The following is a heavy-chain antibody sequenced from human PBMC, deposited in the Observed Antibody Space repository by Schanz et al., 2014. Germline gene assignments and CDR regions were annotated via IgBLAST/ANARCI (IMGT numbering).Heavy chain of an antibody. V-gene: IGHV3-33*06. D-gene: IGHD6-19*01. Sequence: QVQLVESGGGVVQPGRFLRLSCATSGLNFDSYGMNWVRQAPGKGLEWVANIGYDGSEKYYVDSMKGRFIISRDNSKNTMYLQVNRLRAEDTAVYYCAKHVRSLAGNDYWGQGTLVTVSS. CDR2: IGYDGSEK. CDR1: GLNFDSYG. CDR3: AKHVRSLAGNDY. J-gene: IGHJ4*02.